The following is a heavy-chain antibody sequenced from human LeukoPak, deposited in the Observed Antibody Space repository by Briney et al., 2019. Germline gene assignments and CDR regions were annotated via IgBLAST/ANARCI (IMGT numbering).Heavy chain of an antibody. CDR3: ARDLARGYSYGYNAFDI. Sequence: ASVKVSCKASGYNFNSYGIGWVRQAPRQGLEWMGWITAGNGNTNYAQKVQGRVTMTTDTSTSTAYMELRSLRSDDTAVYLCARDLARGYSYGYNAFDIWGQGTMVTVSS. D-gene: IGHD5-18*01. CDR2: ITAGNGNT. V-gene: IGHV1-18*01. J-gene: IGHJ3*02. CDR1: GYNFNSYG.